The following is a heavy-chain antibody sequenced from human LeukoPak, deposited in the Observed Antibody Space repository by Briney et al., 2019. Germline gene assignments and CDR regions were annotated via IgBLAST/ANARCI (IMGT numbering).Heavy chain of an antibody. CDR1: GGSISSYY. J-gene: IGHJ6*03. V-gene: IGHV4-59*01. CDR3: ASTPYDILTGSPSPYYYYMDV. D-gene: IGHD3-9*01. CDR2: IHYTGST. Sequence: PSETLSLTCTVSGGSISSYYWSWIRQSPGKGLECIGYIHYTGSTNYNPSLKSRVTISVDTSKNQFSLKLSSVTAADTAVYYCASTPYDILTGSPSPYYYYMDVWGKGTTVTISS.